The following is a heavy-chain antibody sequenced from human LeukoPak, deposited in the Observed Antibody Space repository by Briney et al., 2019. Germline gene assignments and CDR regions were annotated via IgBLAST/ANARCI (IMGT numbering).Heavy chain of an antibody. J-gene: IGHJ4*02. CDR3: ARVYLGYCSSTSCYDY. D-gene: IGHD2-2*01. CDR2: INPNSGGT. V-gene: IGHV1-2*02. CDR1: RYTFTDYY. Sequence: GASVNVSCKASRYTFTDYYMHWVRQAPGQGLEWMGWINPNSGGTNYAQKFQGRVTMTRDTSISTAYMELSRLRSDDTAVYYCARVYLGYCSSTSCYDYWGQGTLVTVSS.